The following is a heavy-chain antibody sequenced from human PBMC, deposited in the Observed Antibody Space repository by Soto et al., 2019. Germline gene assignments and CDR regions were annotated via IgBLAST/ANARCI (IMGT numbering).Heavy chain of an antibody. CDR3: AKATATGGGAFDI. CDR1: GFTCSSYD. CDR2: ILVGGST. D-gene: IGHD2-8*02. Sequence: LRLSCAASGFTCSSYDMSWVRQAPGKGLEWVSTILVGGSTHYPDSVKGRFTISRDNSKNTVFLQMNSLTAGDTAVYYCAKATATGGGAFDICGQGTMVS. J-gene: IGHJ3*02. V-gene: IGHV3-23*01.